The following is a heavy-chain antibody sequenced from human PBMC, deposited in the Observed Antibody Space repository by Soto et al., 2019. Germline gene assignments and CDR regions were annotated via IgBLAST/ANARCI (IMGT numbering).Heavy chain of an antibody. CDR2: INAGNGNT. CDR1: GYTFTSYA. Sequence: ASVKVSCKASGYTFTSYAMHWVRQAPGQRLEWMGWINAGNGNTKYPQKFQGRVTITRDTSASTAYMELSSLRSEDTAVYYCARGPAYGSGSYPDYWGQGTLVTVSS. V-gene: IGHV1-3*01. CDR3: ARGPAYGSGSYPDY. D-gene: IGHD3-10*01. J-gene: IGHJ4*02.